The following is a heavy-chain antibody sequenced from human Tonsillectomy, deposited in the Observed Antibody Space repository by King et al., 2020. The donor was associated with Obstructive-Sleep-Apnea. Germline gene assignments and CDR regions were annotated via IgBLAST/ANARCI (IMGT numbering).Heavy chain of an antibody. CDR1: GFIFDSYA. CDR2: ISRNSGNI. CDR3: ARARDTPRYCIGAGCPAYFDY. V-gene: IGHV3-9*01. D-gene: IGHD2-15*01. Sequence: VQLVESGGGLVQPGRSLRLSCAASGFIFDSYAMHWVRQIPGKGLEWISSISRNSGNIESADSVKGRFIISRDNAKNSLYLQMNSLRAEDTAFYFCARARDTPRYCIGAGCPAYFDYWGLGTLVTVSS. J-gene: IGHJ4*02.